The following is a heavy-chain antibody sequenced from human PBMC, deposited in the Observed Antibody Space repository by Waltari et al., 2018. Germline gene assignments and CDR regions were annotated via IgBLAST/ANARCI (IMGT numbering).Heavy chain of an antibody. D-gene: IGHD3-3*01. Sequence: EVQLVESGGGLIQPGGSLRLSCAASGFTVSSNYMSWVRQAPGKGLEWVSVIYSGGNTDYADAVKGRFTISRDNSKNTLYLQMNSLKAEDTAVYYCARGPGYDFWSGYRGIDYWGQGTLVTVSS. CDR1: GFTVSSNY. J-gene: IGHJ4*02. CDR2: IYSGGNT. V-gene: IGHV3-53*01. CDR3: ARGPGYDFWSGYRGIDY.